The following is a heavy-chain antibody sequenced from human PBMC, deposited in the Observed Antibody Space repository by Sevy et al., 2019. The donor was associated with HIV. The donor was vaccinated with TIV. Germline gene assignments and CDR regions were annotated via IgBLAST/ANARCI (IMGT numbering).Heavy chain of an antibody. CDR1: EFSLSTIGVA. CDR2: LYWDDHK. J-gene: IGHJ4*02. D-gene: IGHD3-16*02. V-gene: IGHV2-5*02. CDR3: AHRQPLYRGSRLGYFDY. Sequence: SGPTLVKPTQPLTLTCTFSEFSLSTIGVAVGWIRQPPGRALEWLALLYWDDHKVYRPSLKSRLTITKDTSKNQVVLTLTNVNPVDTATYSRAHRQPLYRGSRLGYFDYWGQGILVTVSS.